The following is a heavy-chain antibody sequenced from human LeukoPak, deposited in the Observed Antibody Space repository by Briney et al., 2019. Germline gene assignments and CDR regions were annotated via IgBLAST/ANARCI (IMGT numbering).Heavy chain of an antibody. CDR2: ISSSSSYI. J-gene: IGHJ4*02. D-gene: IGHD5-24*01. CDR3: TRDRGWQQFDY. Sequence: PGGSLRLSCAASGFTFGSYSMNWVRQAPGKGLEWVSSISSSSSYIYYADSVKGRFTISRDNAKNSLYLQMSSLRDDDTAVYYCTRDRGWQQFDYWGQGTLVTVSS. V-gene: IGHV3-21*01. CDR1: GFTFGSYS.